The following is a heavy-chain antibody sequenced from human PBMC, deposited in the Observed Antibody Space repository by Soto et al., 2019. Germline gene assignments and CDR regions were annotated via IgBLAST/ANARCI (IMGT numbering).Heavy chain of an antibody. CDR2: ISSSSSTI. Sequence: GGSLRLSCAASGFTFSSYSMNWVRQAPGKGLEWVSYISSSSSTIYYADSVKGRFTISRDNAKNSLYLQMNSLRAEDTAVYYCARGIYGFGLFSGSYYFDYWGQGTLVTVSS. V-gene: IGHV3-48*04. J-gene: IGHJ4*02. CDR3: ARGIYGFGLFSGSYYFDY. CDR1: GFTFSSYS. D-gene: IGHD3-10*02.